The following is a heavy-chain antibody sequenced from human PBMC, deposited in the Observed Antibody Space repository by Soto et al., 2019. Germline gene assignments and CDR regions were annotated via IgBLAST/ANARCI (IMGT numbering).Heavy chain of an antibody. CDR1: GGTFSSYA. CDR2: IIPIFGTA. CDR3: ARAVRRYCSGGSCYDY. D-gene: IGHD2-15*01. Sequence: GASVKVSCKASGGTFSSYAISWVRQAPGQGLEWMGGIIPIFGTANYAQKFQGRVTITADESTSTAYMELGSLRSEDTAVYYCARAVRRYCSGGSCYDYWGQGTLVTVSS. J-gene: IGHJ4*02. V-gene: IGHV1-69*13.